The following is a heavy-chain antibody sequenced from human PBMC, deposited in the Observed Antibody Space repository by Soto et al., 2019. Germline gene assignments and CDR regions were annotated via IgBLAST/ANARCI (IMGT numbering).Heavy chain of an antibody. CDR2: INTDNGNT. CDR3: ARSRVRGGYYFDY. D-gene: IGHD3-16*01. J-gene: IGHJ4*02. V-gene: IGHV1-3*04. Sequence: QVQVVQSGAEVKKPGASVTVSCKASGYTFTTYAIHWVRQAPGQSLEWMGWINTDNGNTYYSQKMQARVTITRDTSASTAYMELSRLRSEGTAVYYCARSRVRGGYYFDYWGQGALVTVSS. CDR1: GYTFTTYA.